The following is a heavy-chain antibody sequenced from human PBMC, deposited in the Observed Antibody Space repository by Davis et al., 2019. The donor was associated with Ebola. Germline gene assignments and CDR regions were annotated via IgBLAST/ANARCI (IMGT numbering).Heavy chain of an antibody. V-gene: IGHV3-9*01. Sequence: SLKISCAASGFTLDDYAMYWVRQAPGKGLEWVSGISWNSSSIGYADSVQGRFIISRDNAKHSLNLQMNSLRAEDTALYYCGKGLWDSSTWAPIDYWGQGILVTVSS. CDR1: GFTLDDYA. CDR3: GKGLWDSSTWAPIDY. D-gene: IGHD6-13*01. J-gene: IGHJ4*02. CDR2: ISWNSSSI.